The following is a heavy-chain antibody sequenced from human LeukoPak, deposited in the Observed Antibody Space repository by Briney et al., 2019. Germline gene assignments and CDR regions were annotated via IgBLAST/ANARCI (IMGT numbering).Heavy chain of an antibody. D-gene: IGHD2-8*01. V-gene: IGHV3-30*04. Sequence: GGSLRLSCAASGFTFSSYAMHWVRQAPGKGLEWVAVISYDGSNKYYADSVKGRFTISRDNSKNTLYLQMNSLRAEDTAVYHCAKDNCQWCKLYEPNYDSYYMDVWGKGTTVTVSS. CDR3: AKDNCQWCKLYEPNYDSYYMDV. CDR2: ISYDGSNK. J-gene: IGHJ6*03. CDR1: GFTFSSYA.